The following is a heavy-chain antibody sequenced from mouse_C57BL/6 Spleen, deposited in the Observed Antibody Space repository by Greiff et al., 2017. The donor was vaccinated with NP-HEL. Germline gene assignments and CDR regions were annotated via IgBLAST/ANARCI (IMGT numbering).Heavy chain of an antibody. CDR2: INPSSGYT. CDR1: HYTFTSYW. CDR3: ARGDDGYAYYAMDY. J-gene: IGHJ4*01. D-gene: IGHD2-3*01. Sequence: VQLQQSGAELAKPGASVKLSCKASHYTFTSYWMHWVKQRPGQGLEWIGYINPSSGYTKYNQKFKDKATLTADKSSSTAYMQLSSLTYVDSAVYYCARGDDGYAYYAMDYWGQGTSVTVSS. V-gene: IGHV1-7*01.